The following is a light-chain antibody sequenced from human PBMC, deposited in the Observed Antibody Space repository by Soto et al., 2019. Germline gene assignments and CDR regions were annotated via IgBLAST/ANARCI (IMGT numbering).Light chain of an antibody. J-gene: IGLJ3*02. CDR2: DVN. V-gene: IGLV2-23*02. Sequence: QSALSQPASVSGSPGQSITMSCTGTSSDVGRYNLVSWYQQHPGKAPKLMIYDVNKRPSGVSNRFSGSKSGNTASLTISGLQAEDAADYYCCSYAGTITWVFGGGTKVTVL. CDR1: SSDVGRYNL. CDR3: CSYAGTITWV.